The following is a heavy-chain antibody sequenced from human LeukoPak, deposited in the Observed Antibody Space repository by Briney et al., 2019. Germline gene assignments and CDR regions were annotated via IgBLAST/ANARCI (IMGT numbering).Heavy chain of an antibody. D-gene: IGHD2-21*02. V-gene: IGHV1-18*01. CDR3: ARDRGLDCPDDPWYIDV. CDR1: GYTFTSYG. Sequence: ASVKVSCKASGYTFTSYGISWVRQAPGQGLEWMGWISAYNGNTNYAQKHQGRVTMTTDTSTSTAYMELRSLRSDDTAVYYCARDRGLDCPDDPWYIDVWGKGTTVTVSS. CDR2: ISAYNGNT. J-gene: IGHJ6*03.